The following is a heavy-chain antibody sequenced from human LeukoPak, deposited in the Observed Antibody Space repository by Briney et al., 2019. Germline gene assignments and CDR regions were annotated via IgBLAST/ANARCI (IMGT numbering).Heavy chain of an antibody. V-gene: IGHV4-59*01. Sequence: NPSETLSLTCTVSGGSIANYFWSWIRQSPGKGLEWIGYVYSDGSTKYKSSLKSRVTISVDTSKNQFSLKLSSATAADTAVYYCARALMVRGVITYYYFDYWGQGTLVTVSS. D-gene: IGHD3-10*01. CDR1: GGSIANYF. CDR3: ARALMVRGVITYYYFDY. CDR2: VYSDGST. J-gene: IGHJ4*02.